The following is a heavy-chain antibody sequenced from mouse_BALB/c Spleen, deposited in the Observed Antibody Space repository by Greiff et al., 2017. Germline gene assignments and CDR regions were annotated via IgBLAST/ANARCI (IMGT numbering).Heavy chain of an antibody. CDR1: GFTFSSYT. V-gene: IGHV5-12-2*01. CDR3: ARRDRYGSWFAY. J-gene: IGHJ3*01. CDR2: ISNGGGST. Sequence: EVKLMESGGGLVQPGGSLKLSCAASGFTFSSYTMSWVRQTPEKRLEWVAYISNGGGSTYYPDTVKGRFTISRDNAKNTLYLQMSSLKSEDTAMYYCARRDRYGSWFAYWGQGTLVTVSA. D-gene: IGHD2-14*01.